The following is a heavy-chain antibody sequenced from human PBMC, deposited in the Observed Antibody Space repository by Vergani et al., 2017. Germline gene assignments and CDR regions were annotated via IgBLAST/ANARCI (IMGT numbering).Heavy chain of an antibody. CDR3: ARWGNEKRLDS. CDR1: GFTLSNYD. D-gene: IGHD1-1*01. V-gene: IGHV3-30*02. J-gene: IGHJ5*01. CDR2: IQFDGSNQ. Sequence: QVQLVESGGGVVQRGGSLRLSCATSGFTLSNYDMQWIRQGPGKGLEFVAFIQFDGSNQYYADSVKGRFTLSRDFSKNTLYLQMNSLRTDDTAVYYCARWGNEKRLDSWGQGTLVTVSS.